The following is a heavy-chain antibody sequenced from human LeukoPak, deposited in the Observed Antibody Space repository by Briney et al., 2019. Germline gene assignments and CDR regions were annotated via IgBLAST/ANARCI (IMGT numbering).Heavy chain of an antibody. D-gene: IGHD2-15*01. CDR2: MNPSSGNT. CDR3: ARGPLGYCSGGSCSDFDY. CDR1: GYTFTSYD. V-gene: IGHV1-8*01. Sequence: GASVKVSCKASGYTFTSYDINWVRQATGQGLEWMGWMNPSSGNTGYAQKFQGRVTMTRNTSISTAYMELSSLRSEDTAVYYRARGPLGYCSGGSCSDFDYWGQGTLVTVSS. J-gene: IGHJ4*02.